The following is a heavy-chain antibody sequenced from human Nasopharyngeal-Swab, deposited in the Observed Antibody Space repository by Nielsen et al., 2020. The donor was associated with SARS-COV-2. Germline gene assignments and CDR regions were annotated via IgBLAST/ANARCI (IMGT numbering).Heavy chain of an antibody. D-gene: IGHD3-3*02. CDR3: ATCGDNTHIFGWFDP. V-gene: IGHV3-30*03. J-gene: IGHJ5*02. CDR2: ISYEGSNT. Sequence: GGSLRLYCAASGFTFSSYGMHWVRQAPGKGLEWVAVISYEGSNTYYADSVKGRFTISRDNSKNTLYLQMNSLRAEDTAVYYCATCGDNTHIFGWFDPWGQGTLVTVSS. CDR1: GFTFSSYG.